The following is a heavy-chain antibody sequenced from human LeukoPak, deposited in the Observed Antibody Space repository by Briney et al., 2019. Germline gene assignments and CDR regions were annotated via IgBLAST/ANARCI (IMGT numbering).Heavy chain of an antibody. D-gene: IGHD5-18*01. CDR1: GFIFSNYW. CDR2: ISGSAHKI. V-gene: IGHV3-23*01. CDR3: AGRVTGYSSGYVY. Sequence: GGSRRLSCTASGFIFSNYWMTWVRQAPEKGLDWVSVISGSAHKIRYADSVKGRFTISRDNSENIVYLQMNNLRAEDTAVYYCAGRVTGYSSGYVYWGQGTLVTVSS. J-gene: IGHJ4*02.